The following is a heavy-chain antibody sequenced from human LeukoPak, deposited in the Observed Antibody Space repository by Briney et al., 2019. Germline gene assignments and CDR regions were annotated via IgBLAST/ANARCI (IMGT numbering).Heavy chain of an antibody. J-gene: IGHJ4*02. CDR1: GDSIRSSY. Sequence: SETLSLTCTVSGDSIRSSYWSWIRQPPGKGLEWIGFIYYSGSANYSPSLKSRVTISLDTSQNQFSLKLSSVTAADTAVYYCASQLGYFDYWGQGTLVTVSS. D-gene: IGHD7-27*01. CDR3: ASQLGYFDY. CDR2: IYYSGSA. V-gene: IGHV4-59*08.